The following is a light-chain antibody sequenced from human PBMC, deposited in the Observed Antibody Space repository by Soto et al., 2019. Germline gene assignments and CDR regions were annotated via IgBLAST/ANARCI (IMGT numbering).Light chain of an antibody. Sequence: EIVMTQSPATLSVSPGERATLSCRASQSLNGNLAWYQQKPGQGPRLLIYGAPTRATGITARFSGSGSGTEFTLTIGSRQSEDFDVYHCQQYNKWPLTFGGGTKVEIK. J-gene: IGKJ4*01. CDR2: GAP. CDR3: QQYNKWPLT. V-gene: IGKV3-15*01. CDR1: QSLNGN.